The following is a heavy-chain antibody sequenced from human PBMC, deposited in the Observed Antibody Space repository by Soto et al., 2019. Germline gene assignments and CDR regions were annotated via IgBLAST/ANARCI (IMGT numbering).Heavy chain of an antibody. J-gene: IGHJ4*02. D-gene: IGHD3-10*01. CDR1: GSTFSANG. Sequence: EVQLVESGGGLFKLGGPWSLSVEAPGSTFSANGISWVRQAPGKGLECVANIKTDGSEKYYVDPVKGRFTISRDNAKNSLYLQMNSLRAEDTAVYYCASSMGRGGNDYWGQGTLVAVSS. V-gene: IGHV3-7*05. CDR2: IKTDGSEK. CDR3: ASSMGRGGNDY.